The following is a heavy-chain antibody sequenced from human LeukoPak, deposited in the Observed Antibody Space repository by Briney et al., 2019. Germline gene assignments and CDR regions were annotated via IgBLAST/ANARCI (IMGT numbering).Heavy chain of an antibody. Sequence: GEALQISSKGAGSRFTSYWIAGGRRLPGKGREGLGIMYPGDSQTRYSPSFQGQVTISADKSISTAYLQWSRLAASDTAMYYCARRRYYYDSSGYPFDYWGQGTLVTVSS. CDR2: MYPGDSQT. CDR3: ARRRYYYDSSGYPFDY. V-gene: IGHV5-51*01. D-gene: IGHD3-22*01. CDR1: GSRFTSYW. J-gene: IGHJ4*02.